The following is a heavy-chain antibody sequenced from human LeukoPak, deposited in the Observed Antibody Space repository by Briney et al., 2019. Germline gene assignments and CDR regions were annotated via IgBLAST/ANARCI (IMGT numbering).Heavy chain of an antibody. Sequence: ASETLSLTCTVSGGSISSSSYYWGWIRQPPGKGLEWIGSIYYSGSTYYNPSLKSRVTISVDTSKNQFSLKLSSVTAADTAVYYCARQDTAMVLDDYWGQGTLATVSS. CDR3: ARQDTAMVLDDY. CDR2: IYYSGST. J-gene: IGHJ4*02. V-gene: IGHV4-39*01. CDR1: GGSISSSSYY. D-gene: IGHD5-18*01.